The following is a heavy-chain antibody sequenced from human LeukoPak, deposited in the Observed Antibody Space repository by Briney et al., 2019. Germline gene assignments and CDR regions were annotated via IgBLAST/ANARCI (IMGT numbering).Heavy chain of an antibody. Sequence: GGSLRLSCAASGFTFSSYGMSWVRQAPGKGLEWVSAISGSGGSTYNADSVKGRFTISRDNSKNTLHLQMNSLRAEDTAVYYCARGPSGYHNTGGQGTLVTVSS. CDR1: GFTFSSYG. D-gene: IGHD5-12*01. V-gene: IGHV3-23*01. CDR2: ISGSGGST. CDR3: ARGPSGYHNT. J-gene: IGHJ4*02.